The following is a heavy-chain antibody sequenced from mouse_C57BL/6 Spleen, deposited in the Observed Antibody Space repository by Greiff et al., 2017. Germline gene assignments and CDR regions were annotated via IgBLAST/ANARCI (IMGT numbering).Heavy chain of an antibody. CDR1: GFTFSSYA. D-gene: IGHD1-1*01. Sequence: EVQLVESGGGLVKPGGSLKLSCAASGFTFSSYAMSWVRQTPEKRLEWVATISDGGSYTYYPDNVKGRFTISRDNAKNNLYLQMSHLKSEDTAMYYCARDPDYYGSPLPSFDVWGTGTTVTVSS. J-gene: IGHJ1*03. CDR3: ARDPDYYGSPLPSFDV. V-gene: IGHV5-4*01. CDR2: ISDGGSYT.